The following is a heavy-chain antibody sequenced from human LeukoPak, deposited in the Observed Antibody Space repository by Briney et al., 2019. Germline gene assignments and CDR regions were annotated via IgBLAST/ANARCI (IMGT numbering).Heavy chain of an antibody. V-gene: IGHV3-23*01. Sequence: PGGSLRLSCAASGFTFSNYAMSWVRQAPGKGLEWVSVISGSGATTDHADSVMGRFTISRDNSKNTLYLQLDSLRADDTAVYFCAKGLRGAYYYGMDVWGQGTTVTVSS. CDR1: GFTFSNYA. D-gene: IGHD2-15*01. J-gene: IGHJ6*02. CDR2: ISGSGATT. CDR3: AKGLRGAYYYGMDV.